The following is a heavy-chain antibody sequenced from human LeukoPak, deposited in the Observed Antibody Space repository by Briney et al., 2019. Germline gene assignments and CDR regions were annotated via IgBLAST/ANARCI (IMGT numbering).Heavy chain of an antibody. J-gene: IGHJ5*02. CDR3: AKDLMRDRWFGES. Sequence: GGSLRLSCAASGFTFNSYAMHWVRQAPGKGLEWVAVISYDGSNKYYADSVKGRFTISRDNSKNTLYLQMNSLRAEDTAVYYCAKDLMRDRWFGESWGQGTLVIVSS. D-gene: IGHD3-10*01. CDR2: ISYDGSNK. CDR1: GFTFNSYA. V-gene: IGHV3-30*04.